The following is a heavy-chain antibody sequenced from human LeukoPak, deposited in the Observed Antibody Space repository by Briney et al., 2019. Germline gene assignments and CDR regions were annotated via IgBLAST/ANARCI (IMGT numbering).Heavy chain of an antibody. CDR1: GFTFGNYA. J-gene: IGHJ4*02. CDR2: ISGSGGTT. V-gene: IGHV3-23*01. D-gene: IGHD3-10*01. Sequence: GGSLRLSCAASGFTFGNYAMSWVRQAPGKGLEWVSGISGSGGTTYYADSVKGRFTISRDNAKNSLYLQMNSLRAEDTALYYCAKEGGSGSYYNGYFDYWGQGTLVTVSS. CDR3: AKEGGSGSYYNGYFDY.